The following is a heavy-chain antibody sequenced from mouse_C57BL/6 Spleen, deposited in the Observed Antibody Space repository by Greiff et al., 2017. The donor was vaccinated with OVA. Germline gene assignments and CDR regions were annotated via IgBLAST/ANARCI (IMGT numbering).Heavy chain of an antibody. CDR3: ARGGLRRDWYFDV. CDR1: GYTFTSYW. CDR2: IDPSDSST. J-gene: IGHJ1*03. Sequence: VQLQQPGAELVKPGASVKLSCKASGYTFTSYWMQWVKQRPGPGLEWIGEIDPSDSSTNYNQQFKGKATLTVDTSSSTAYMQLSSLTSEDSAVYYCARGGLRRDWYFDVWGTGTTVTVSS. V-gene: IGHV1-50*01. D-gene: IGHD2-2*01.